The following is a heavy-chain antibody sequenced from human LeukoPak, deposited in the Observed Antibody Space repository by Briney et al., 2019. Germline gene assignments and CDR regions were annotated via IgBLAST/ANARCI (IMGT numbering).Heavy chain of an antibody. CDR1: GGSVSSGSYY. J-gene: IGHJ5*02. V-gene: IGHV4-61*01. Sequence: SETLSLTCTVSGGSVSSGSYYWSWIRQPPGKELEWIGYIYYGGSTNYNPSLKSRVTISVDTSKNQFSLKLSSVTAADTAVYYCARGNDVLTSWGQGTLVTVSS. CDR2: IYYGGST. D-gene: IGHD3-9*01. CDR3: ARGNDVLTS.